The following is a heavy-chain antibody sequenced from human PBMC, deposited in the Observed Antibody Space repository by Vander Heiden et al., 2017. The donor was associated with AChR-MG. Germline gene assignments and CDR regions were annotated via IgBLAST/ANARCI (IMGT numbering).Heavy chain of an antibody. CDR2: IYYSGST. Sequence: QLQLQESGPGLVQPSETLSLTCTVPGGSISRSSYYWGWIRQPPGKGVEGMGRIYYSGSTYYNPSLKSRVNISVDTSKNQFPLKLSSVTAADTAVYYCAVVVVTARRWFSGSGSHAFDIWGQGTMVTVSS. CDR3: AVVVVTARRWFSGSGSHAFDI. V-gene: IGHV4-39*01. D-gene: IGHD2-21*02. CDR1: GGSISRSSYY. J-gene: IGHJ3*02.